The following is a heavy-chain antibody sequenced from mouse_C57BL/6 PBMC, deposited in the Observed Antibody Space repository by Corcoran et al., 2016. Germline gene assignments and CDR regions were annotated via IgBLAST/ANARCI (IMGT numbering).Heavy chain of an antibody. CDR3: ARCGYGSSPDY. J-gene: IGHJ2*01. CDR1: GYTFTTYG. V-gene: IGHV9-3*01. Sequence: QIQLVQSGPELKKPGETVKISCKASGYTFTTYGMSWVKQAPGKGLKWMGWINTYSGVPTYADDFKGRFAFSLETSASTAYLQINNLKNEDTATYFCARCGYGSSPDYWGQGTTLTVSS. CDR2: INTYSGVP. D-gene: IGHD1-1*01.